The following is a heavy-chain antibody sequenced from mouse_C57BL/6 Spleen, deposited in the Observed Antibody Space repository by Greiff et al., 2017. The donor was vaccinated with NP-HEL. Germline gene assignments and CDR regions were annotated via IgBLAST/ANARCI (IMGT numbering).Heavy chain of an antibody. Sequence: VQLQQPGAELVKPGASVKLSCKASGYTFTSYWMHWVKQRPGRGIEWIGRIDPNSGGTKYNEKFKSKATLTVDKPSSTAYKQLSSLTSEDSAVYYCAMYYGSSYWYFDVWGTGTTVNVSS. CDR3: AMYYGSSYWYFDV. J-gene: IGHJ1*03. CDR1: GYTFTSYW. CDR2: IDPNSGGT. D-gene: IGHD1-1*01. V-gene: IGHV1-72*01.